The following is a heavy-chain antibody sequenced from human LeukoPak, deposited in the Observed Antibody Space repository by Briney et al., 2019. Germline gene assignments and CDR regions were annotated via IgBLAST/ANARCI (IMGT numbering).Heavy chain of an antibody. CDR1: GYTFTGYY. J-gene: IGHJ6*02. D-gene: IGHD3-22*01. Sequence: ASVKVSCKASGYTFTGYYMHWVRQAPGQGLEWMGWINPNSGNTGYAQKFQGRVTMTRNTSISTAYMELSSLRSEDTAVYYCARSDYYDSSGPYYYGMDVWGQGTTVTVSS. CDR2: INPNSGNT. V-gene: IGHV1-8*02. CDR3: ARSDYYDSSGPYYYGMDV.